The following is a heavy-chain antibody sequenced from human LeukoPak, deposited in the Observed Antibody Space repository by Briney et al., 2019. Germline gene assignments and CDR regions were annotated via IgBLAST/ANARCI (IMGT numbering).Heavy chain of an antibody. CDR1: GGSISNYY. Sequence: ASETLSLTCTVSGGSISNYYWSWIRQPPGKALEWIGYIYYSGASDSNPSLKSRVTISIDTSKNQFSLKLSSVTAADTAVYYCARSQWVRGIRAPDYWGQGTRVTVSS. CDR3: ARSQWVRGIRAPDY. J-gene: IGHJ4*02. D-gene: IGHD3-10*01. V-gene: IGHV4-59*01. CDR2: IYYSGAS.